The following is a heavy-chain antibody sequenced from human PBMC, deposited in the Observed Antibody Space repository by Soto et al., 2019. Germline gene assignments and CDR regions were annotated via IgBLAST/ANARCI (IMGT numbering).Heavy chain of an antibody. Sequence: PGGSLRLSCAASGFIFENFGVSWVRQAPGKGPEWISSISGSGFKKYYADSVEGRFTISRDNSKSTVYLELNNLSAEDTAVYHCAKNQGVELVPLATVDWFDPWGQGSVVTVSS. CDR2: ISGSGFKK. J-gene: IGHJ5*02. CDR1: GFIFENFG. D-gene: IGHD1-26*01. CDR3: AKNQGVELVPLATVDWFDP. V-gene: IGHV3-23*01.